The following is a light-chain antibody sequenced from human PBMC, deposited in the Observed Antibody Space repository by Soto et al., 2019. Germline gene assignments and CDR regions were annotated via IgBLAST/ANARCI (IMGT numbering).Light chain of an antibody. CDR3: QSYDSSLSGYV. CDR2: ANN. CDR1: RSNIGAGYD. J-gene: IGLJ1*01. Sequence: QSALTQPPSVSGAPGQRVTISCTGSRSNIGAGYDVHWYQQLPGTAPKLLIYANNIRPSGVPGRFSGSKSGTSASLAITGLQAEDEADYYCQSYDSSLSGYVFLTGTKVTVL. V-gene: IGLV1-40*01.